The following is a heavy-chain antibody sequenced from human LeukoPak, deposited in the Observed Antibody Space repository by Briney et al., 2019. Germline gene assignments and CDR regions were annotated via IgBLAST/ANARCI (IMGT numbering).Heavy chain of an antibody. CDR2: INSDGGST. CDR3: ARDASYSSGWYPTYYYYYGMDV. V-gene: IGHV3-74*01. CDR1: GFTFSSYW. J-gene: IGHJ6*02. D-gene: IGHD6-19*01. Sequence: GGSLRLSCAASGFTFSSYWMHWVRQAPGKGLVWVSRINSDGGSTSYADSVKGRFTISSDNAKNTLYLQMNSLRAEDTAVYYCARDASYSSGWYPTYYYYYGMDVWGQGTTVTVSS.